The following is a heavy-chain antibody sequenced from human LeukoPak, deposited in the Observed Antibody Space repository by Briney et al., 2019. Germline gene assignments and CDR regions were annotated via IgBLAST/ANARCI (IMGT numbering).Heavy chain of an antibody. CDR2: ISGSSLYI. D-gene: IGHD4-23*01. CDR1: KFTFSSYS. V-gene: IGHV3-21*04. Sequence: GGSLRLSCAASKFTFSSYSMNWVRQAPGKGLEWVSSISGSSLYIYCADSLKGRFTTSRDNAKNSLYLQMNSLRAEDTAVYYCARGEGDYGGNFVGDYWGQGILVTVSS. CDR3: ARGEGDYGGNFVGDY. J-gene: IGHJ4*02.